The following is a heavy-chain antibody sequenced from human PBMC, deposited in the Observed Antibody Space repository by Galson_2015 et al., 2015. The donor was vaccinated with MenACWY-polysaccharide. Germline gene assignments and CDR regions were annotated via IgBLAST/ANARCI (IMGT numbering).Heavy chain of an antibody. CDR1: GYTFDTYY. D-gene: IGHD5-12*01. V-gene: IGHV1-46*02. Sequence: SVKVSCKASGYTFDTYYAHWVRQAPGQGLEWMGIINPSGGGTSYAERFQGRVAMTSDTSTSTFYMELSSLTSEDTAIYYCARDKPPTTHVDYYSGLDVWGQGTTVIVS. J-gene: IGHJ6*02. CDR2: INPSGGGT. CDR3: ARDKPPTTHVDYYSGLDV.